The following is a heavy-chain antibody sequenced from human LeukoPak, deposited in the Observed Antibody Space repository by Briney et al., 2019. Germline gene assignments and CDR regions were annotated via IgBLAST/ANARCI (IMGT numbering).Heavy chain of an antibody. CDR2: IKQDGSEK. CDR3: TTDLKESVSDTTTGFQY. D-gene: IGHD1-26*01. Sequence: GSLRLSCAASGFTFSSYWMSWVRQAPGKGLEWVANIKQDGSEKYYVDSVKGRFTISRDNAKNSLYLQVNSLKVEDTAVYYCTTDLKESVSDTTTGFQYWGQGTLVTVSS. CDR1: GFTFSSYW. J-gene: IGHJ4*02. V-gene: IGHV3-7*03.